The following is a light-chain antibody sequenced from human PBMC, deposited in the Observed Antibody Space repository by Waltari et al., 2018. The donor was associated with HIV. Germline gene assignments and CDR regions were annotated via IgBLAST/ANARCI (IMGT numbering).Light chain of an antibody. Sequence: QSALTQPPSASGSPGQSVTISCTGTSSDVGGYNYVYWYQQHPGKAPKLMIYEVSKRPSGVPDRFSGSKSGDTASLTVSGLQAGDEADYYCSSYAGSNNFEVFGGGTKLTVL. J-gene: IGLJ2*01. CDR1: SSDVGGYNY. V-gene: IGLV2-8*01. CDR3: SSYAGSNNFEV. CDR2: EVS.